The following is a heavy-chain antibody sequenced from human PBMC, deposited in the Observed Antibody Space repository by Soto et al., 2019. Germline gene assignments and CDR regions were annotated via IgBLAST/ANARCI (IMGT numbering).Heavy chain of an antibody. CDR3: ARVYYESRGPTKYRAFDF. CDR1: GFIFSDYS. Sequence: GGSLRLSCAASGFIFSDYSMSWVRQSPVKGLEGVANIKQYGGEEDYVDSVKGRLTISRDNAKNSLYLQMNSLRAEDTAVYYCARVYYESRGPTKYRAFDFWGQGTMVTVSS. V-gene: IGHV3-7*01. CDR2: IKQYGGEE. D-gene: IGHD3-22*01. J-gene: IGHJ3*01.